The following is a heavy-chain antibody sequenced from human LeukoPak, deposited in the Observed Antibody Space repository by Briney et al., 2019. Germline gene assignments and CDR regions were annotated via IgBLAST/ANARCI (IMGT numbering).Heavy chain of an antibody. CDR3: ASPSGGYSSGWYQTNFDY. D-gene: IGHD6-19*01. J-gene: IGHJ4*02. CDR2: ISYDGSNK. CDR1: GFTFSSYG. Sequence: GGSLRLSCAASGFTFSSYGMHWVRQAPGKGLEWVAVISYDGSNKYYADSVKGRFTISRDNSKNTLYLQMNSLRAEDTAVYYCASPSGGYSSGWYQTNFDYWGQGTLVTVSS. V-gene: IGHV3-30*03.